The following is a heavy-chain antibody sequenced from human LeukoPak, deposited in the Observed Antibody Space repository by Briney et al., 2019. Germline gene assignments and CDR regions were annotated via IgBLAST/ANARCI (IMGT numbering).Heavy chain of an antibody. D-gene: IGHD2-15*01. V-gene: IGHV3-30*19. CDR3: ARDAWWLRYYFDY. J-gene: IGHJ4*02. Sequence: PGGPLRLSCAASGFTFSSCGMHWVRQSPGKGLEWVAVISDDGSKKYYANSVKGRFTISRDNSKNAVFLQMNTLRVEDTAVYYCARDAWWLRYYFDYWGQGTLVTVSS. CDR2: ISDDGSKK. CDR1: GFTFSSCG.